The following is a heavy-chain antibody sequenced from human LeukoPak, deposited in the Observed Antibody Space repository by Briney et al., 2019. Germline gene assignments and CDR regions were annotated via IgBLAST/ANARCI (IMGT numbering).Heavy chain of an antibody. V-gene: IGHV4-34*01. D-gene: IGHD3-16*02. CDR3: ARGQIMITFGGVIAPRHFDY. CDR2: INHSGST. Sequence: SETLSLTCAVYGESFSGYYWSWIRQPPGKGLEWIGEINHSGSTNYNPSLKSRVTISVDTSKNQFSLKLSSVTAADTAVYYCARGQIMITFGGVIAPRHFDYWGQGTLVTVSS. J-gene: IGHJ4*02. CDR1: GESFSGYY.